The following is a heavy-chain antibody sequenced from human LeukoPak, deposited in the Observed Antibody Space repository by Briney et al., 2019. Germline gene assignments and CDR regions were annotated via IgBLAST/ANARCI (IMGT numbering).Heavy chain of an antibody. CDR3: AREYYDFWSGYYTYYYGMDV. J-gene: IGHJ6*02. V-gene: IGHV3-7*01. Sequence: GGSLRLSCAASGFTFSSYAMHWVRQAPGKGLEWVANIKQDGSEKYYVDSVKGRFTISRDNAKNSLYLQMNSLRAEDTAVYYCAREYYDFWSGYYTYYYGMDVWGQGTTVTVSS. D-gene: IGHD3-3*01. CDR2: IKQDGSEK. CDR1: GFTFSSYA.